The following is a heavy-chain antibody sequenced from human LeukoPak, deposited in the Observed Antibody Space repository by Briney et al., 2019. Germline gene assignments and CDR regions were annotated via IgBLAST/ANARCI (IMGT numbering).Heavy chain of an antibody. CDR2: ISGNGGST. J-gene: IGHJ4*02. Sequence: GGSLRLSCVASGFTFSNYVMSWVRQAPGKGLEWVSGISGNGGSTYNADSVKGRFTISRDNSNNTLYLQMNSLRAGDTAVYYCAKGMRQFDYWGQGTLVTVSS. CDR1: GFTFSNYV. V-gene: IGHV3-23*01. CDR3: AKGMRQFDY.